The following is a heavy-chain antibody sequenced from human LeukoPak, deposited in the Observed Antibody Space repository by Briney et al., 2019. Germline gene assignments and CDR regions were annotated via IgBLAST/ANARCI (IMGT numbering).Heavy chain of an antibody. J-gene: IGHJ5*02. D-gene: IGHD3-9*01. Sequence: SETLSLTCAVYGGSFSGYYWSWIRQPPGKGLEWIGKINHSGSTNYNPSLKSRATISVDTSKNQFSLKLSSVTAADTAVYYCARAPSYYDILTGYIGWFDPWGQGTLVTVSS. CDR3: ARAPSYYDILTGYIGWFDP. CDR1: GGSFSGYY. CDR2: INHSGST. V-gene: IGHV4-34*01.